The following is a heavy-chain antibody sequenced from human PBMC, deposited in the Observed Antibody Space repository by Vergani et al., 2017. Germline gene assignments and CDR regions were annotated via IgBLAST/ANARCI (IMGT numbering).Heavy chain of an antibody. Sequence: QVQLQESGPGLVKPSETLSLTCTVSGGSISSYYWSWIRQPPGKGLGWIGSIYHSGSTYYNPSLKSRVTIAVDTSKNQFSLKLSSVTAADTAVYYCAGETYYYDSSGLGTFDYWGRGTLVTVSS. V-gene: IGHV4-59*12. CDR1: GGSISSYY. J-gene: IGHJ4*02. D-gene: IGHD3-22*01. CDR2: IYHSGST. CDR3: AGETYYYDSSGLGTFDY.